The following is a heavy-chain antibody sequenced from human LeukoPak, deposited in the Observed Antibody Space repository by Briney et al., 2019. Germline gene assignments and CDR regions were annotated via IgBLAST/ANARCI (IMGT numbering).Heavy chain of an antibody. J-gene: IGHJ4*02. Sequence: GGSLRLSCTASGFSVSNYEMKWVRQAPAERREWVLYISSSGSSIYYADSVRGRFTISRDNAKNSLYLQMNSLRAEDTAVYYCARGPSGYHNTGGQGTLVTVSS. CDR1: GFSVSNYE. V-gene: IGHV3-48*03. D-gene: IGHD5-12*01. CDR2: ISSSGSSI. CDR3: ARGPSGYHNT.